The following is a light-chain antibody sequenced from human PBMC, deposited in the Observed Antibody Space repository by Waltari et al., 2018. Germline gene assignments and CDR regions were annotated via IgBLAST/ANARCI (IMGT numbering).Light chain of an antibody. CDR3: CSYAGSSTFVV. J-gene: IGLJ2*01. Sequence: QSALTQPASVSGSPGQSITISCTGTSSDVGRYTLLSWYQQHPGQAPKLMIYEVSKRPSGVSNRFSGAKSGNTASLTISGLQAEDEADYYCCSYAGSSTFVVFGGGTKLTVL. CDR1: SSDVGRYTL. V-gene: IGLV2-23*02. CDR2: EVS.